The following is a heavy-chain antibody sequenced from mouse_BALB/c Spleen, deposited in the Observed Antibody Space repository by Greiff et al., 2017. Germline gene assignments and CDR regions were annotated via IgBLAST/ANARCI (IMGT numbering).Heavy chain of an antibody. CDR2: ISDGGSYT. CDR3: AAYDSMDY. J-gene: IGHJ4*01. Sequence: EVQGVESGGGLVKPGGSLKLSCAASGFTFSDYYMYWVRQTPEKRLEWVATISDGGSYTYYPDSVKGRFTISRDNAKNNLYLQMSSLKSEDTAMYYCAAYDSMDYWGQGTSVTVSS. D-gene: IGHD2-4*01. V-gene: IGHV5-4*02. CDR1: GFTFSDYY.